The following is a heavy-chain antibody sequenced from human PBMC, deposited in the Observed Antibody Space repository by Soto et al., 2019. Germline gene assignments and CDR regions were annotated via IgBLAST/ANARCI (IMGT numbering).Heavy chain of an antibody. J-gene: IGHJ4*02. V-gene: IGHV3-30*18. Sequence: PGGSLRLSCAASGFTFSSYGMHWVRQAPGKGLEWVAVISYDGSNKYYADSVKGRFTISRDNSKNTLYLQMNSLRAEDTAVYYCAKDEAPERQVASVLDYSAQGTLVIGSS. D-gene: IGHD1-1*01. CDR2: ISYDGSNK. CDR1: GFTFSSYG. CDR3: AKDEAPERQVASVLDY.